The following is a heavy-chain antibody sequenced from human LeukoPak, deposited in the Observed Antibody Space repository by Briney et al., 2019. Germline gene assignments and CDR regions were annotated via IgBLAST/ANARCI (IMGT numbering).Heavy chain of an antibody. J-gene: IGHJ3*02. CDR1: GYTSTSYD. CDR2: MNPNSGNT. CDR3: ARATPVRYFDPTAHAFDI. Sequence: GASVKVSCKASGYTSTSYDINWVRQATGQGLEWMGWMNPNSGNTDYAQKFQGRVTMTRNTSISTAYMELSSLRSEDTAVYYCARATPVRYFDPTAHAFDIWGQGTMVTVSS. V-gene: IGHV1-8*01. D-gene: IGHD3-9*01.